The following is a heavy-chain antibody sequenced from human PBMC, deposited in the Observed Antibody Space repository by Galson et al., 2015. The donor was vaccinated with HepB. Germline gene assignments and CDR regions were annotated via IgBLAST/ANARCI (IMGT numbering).Heavy chain of an antibody. Sequence: QSGAEVKKPGESLKISCKGSGYSFTSYWIGWVRQMLGKGLEWMGIIYPGDSDTRYSPSFQGQVTISADKSISTAYLQWSSLKGSDTAMYYCARGVVPAAIRLRYFRYWGQRALVT. CDR1: GYSFTSYW. CDR2: IYPGDSDT. D-gene: IGHD2-2*01. V-gene: IGHV5-51*03. CDR3: ARGVVPAAIRLRYFRY. J-gene: IGHJ4*02.